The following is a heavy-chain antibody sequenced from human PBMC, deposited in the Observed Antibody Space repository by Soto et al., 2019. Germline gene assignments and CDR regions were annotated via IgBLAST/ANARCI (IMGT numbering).Heavy chain of an antibody. CDR3: VRYCSTTKCPFDY. D-gene: IGHD2-2*01. CDR1: GGSISSGGSY. Sequence: SETLSLTCTVSGGSISSGGSYWGWIRQPPGKGLEWIGYIYYSGNTYFNPSLKSRVTLSVDTSKNQFSLNLSSVTAADTAVYYCVRYCSTTKCPFDYWGQGTLVTVS. V-gene: IGHV4-30-4*01. CDR2: IYYSGNT. J-gene: IGHJ4*02.